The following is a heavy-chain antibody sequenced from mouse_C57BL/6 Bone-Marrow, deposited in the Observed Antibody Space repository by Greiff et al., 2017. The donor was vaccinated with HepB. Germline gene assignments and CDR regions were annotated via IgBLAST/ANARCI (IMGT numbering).Heavy chain of an antibody. CDR3: ARITTVVARDYAMDY. D-gene: IGHD1-1*01. V-gene: IGHV5-4*01. CDR1: GFTFSSYA. Sequence: EVQLVESGGGLVKPGGSLKLSCAASGFTFSSYAMSWVRQTPEKRLEWVATISDGGSYTYYPDNVKGRFTISRDNAKNNLYLQMSHLKSEDTAMYYCARITTVVARDYAMDYWGQGTSVTVSS. J-gene: IGHJ4*01. CDR2: ISDGGSYT.